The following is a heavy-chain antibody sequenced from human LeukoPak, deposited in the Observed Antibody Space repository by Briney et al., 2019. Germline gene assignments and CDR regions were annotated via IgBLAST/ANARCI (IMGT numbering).Heavy chain of an antibody. D-gene: IGHD1-1*01. CDR1: GGSISSGGYY. V-gene: IGHV4-31*03. Sequence: SETLSLTCTVSGGSISSGGYYWSWIRQHPGKGLEWIGYIYYSGSTYYNPSLKSRVTISVDTSNNQFSLKLSSVTAADTAVYYCARNNWNDVRYFDYWGQGTLVTVSP. CDR3: ARNNWNDVRYFDY. J-gene: IGHJ4*02. CDR2: IYYSGST.